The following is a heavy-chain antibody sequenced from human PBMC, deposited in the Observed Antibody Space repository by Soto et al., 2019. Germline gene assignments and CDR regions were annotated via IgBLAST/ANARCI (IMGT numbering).Heavy chain of an antibody. CDR2: ISAYNGNT. V-gene: IGHV1-18*01. D-gene: IGHD3-22*01. Sequence: QVKLVQSGAEVKKPGASVKVSCKASGYTFTSYGISWVRQAPRQGLEWMGWISAYNGNTNYAQKLQGRVTMTKDTSTSTAYMELRSLRSDNTAVYYCARDQPHFFYDSSGYFDYWGQGTLVTVSS. J-gene: IGHJ4*02. CDR3: ARDQPHFFYDSSGYFDY. CDR1: GYTFTSYG.